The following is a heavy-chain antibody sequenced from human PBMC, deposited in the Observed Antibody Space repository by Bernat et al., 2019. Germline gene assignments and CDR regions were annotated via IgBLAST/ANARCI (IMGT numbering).Heavy chain of an antibody. Sequence: EVQLLESGGDFVQPGGCLRLSCAASGFTFSTYAMSWVRQVPEKGLEWVSTISGSGDTTCCGNSVQGRFTISRDHSKNTLYFQMSSLRANDTAVYYCAKDLKFSGTYSTTFDLWGRGTLVTVSS. J-gene: IGHJ2*01. V-gene: IGHV3-23*01. D-gene: IGHD1-26*01. CDR3: AKDLKFSGTYSTTFDL. CDR1: GFTFSTYA. CDR2: ISGSGDTT.